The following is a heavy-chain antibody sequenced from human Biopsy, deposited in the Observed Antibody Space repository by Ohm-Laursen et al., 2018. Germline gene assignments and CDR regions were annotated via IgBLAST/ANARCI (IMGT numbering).Heavy chain of an antibody. J-gene: IGHJ3*02. Sequence: PGTLSLTCTVPGGSMSSYYWTWIRQPPGKGLEWIGYIYNSGSTNYNPSLKSRVTISVAVDTSKSQFSLRLSSVTAADTAMYYCARGEAGVYDALDIWGQGTMVIVSS. CDR2: IYNSGST. D-gene: IGHD5/OR15-5a*01. CDR3: ARGEAGVYDALDI. V-gene: IGHV4-59*01. CDR1: GGSMSSYY.